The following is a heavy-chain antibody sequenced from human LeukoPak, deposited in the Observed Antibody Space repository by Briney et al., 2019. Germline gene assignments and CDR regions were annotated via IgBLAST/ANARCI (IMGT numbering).Heavy chain of an antibody. CDR3: AREAPLLDRNYYGMDV. V-gene: IGHV4-61*02. CDR2: ICTSGST. CDR1: GGSISSGSYY. D-gene: IGHD3/OR15-3a*01. Sequence: SQTLSLTCTVSGGSISSGSYYWSWIRQPAGKGLEWIGRICTSGSTNYNPSLKSRVTISVDTSKNQSSLKLSSVTAADTAVYYCAREAPLLDRNYYGMDVWGQGTTVTVSS. J-gene: IGHJ6*02.